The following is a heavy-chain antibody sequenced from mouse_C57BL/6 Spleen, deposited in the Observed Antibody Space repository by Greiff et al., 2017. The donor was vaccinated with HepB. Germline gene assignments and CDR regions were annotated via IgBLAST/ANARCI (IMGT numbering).Heavy chain of an antibody. V-gene: IGHV1-26*01. CDR1: GYTFTDYY. D-gene: IGHD2-5*01. Sequence: EVQLQQSGPELVKPGASVKISCKASGYTFTDYYMNWVKQSHGKSLEWIGDINPNNGGTSYNQKFKGKATLTVDKSSSPAYMELLSLTSEDSAVYYCARRIYYSNYLDYWGQGTTLTVSS. CDR2: INPNNGGT. J-gene: IGHJ2*01. CDR3: ARRIYYSNYLDY.